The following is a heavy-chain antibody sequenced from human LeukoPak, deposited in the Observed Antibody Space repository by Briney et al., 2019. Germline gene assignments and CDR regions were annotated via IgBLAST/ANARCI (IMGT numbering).Heavy chain of an antibody. D-gene: IGHD3-22*01. CDR2: LYYSGST. V-gene: IGHV4-39*01. Sequence: ASETLSLTCTVSGGSISSSIYYWGWIRQPPGKGLEWIGSLYYSGSTYYNPSLKSQVTISVDTSKNQFSLKLSSVTAADTAVYYCSDYYDSSGYYFRSWGQGTLVIVSS. J-gene: IGHJ5*02. CDR3: SDYYDSSGYYFRS. CDR1: GGSISSSIYY.